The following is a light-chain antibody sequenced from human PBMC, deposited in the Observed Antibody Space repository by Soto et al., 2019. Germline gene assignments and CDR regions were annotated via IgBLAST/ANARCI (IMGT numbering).Light chain of an antibody. J-gene: IGKJ1*01. CDR2: GAS. V-gene: IGKV3-15*01. CDR1: QSVSSN. Sequence: EIVMAQSPATLSVSPGERATLSCRASQSVSSNLAWYQQKPGQAPRLLIYGASTRATGIPARFSGSGSGTEFTLTISSLQAEDFAIYYCQQYKSWPPAWTFGQGTKVDIK. CDR3: QQYKSWPPAWT.